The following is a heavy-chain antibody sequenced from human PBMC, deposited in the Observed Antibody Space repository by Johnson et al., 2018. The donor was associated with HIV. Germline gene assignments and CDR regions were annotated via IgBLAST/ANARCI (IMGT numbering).Heavy chain of an antibody. CDR1: GFTFRSYA. Sequence: EMQLVESGGGVVQPGRSLRLSCAASGFTFRSYAMHWVRQAPGKGLEWVSYISSSGSTIYYADSVKGRFTISRDNVKNSLYLQMKSLRAEDTALYYCARGVVPDPFDIWGQGTMVTVSS. CDR2: ISSSGSTI. CDR3: ARGVVPDPFDI. J-gene: IGHJ3*02. D-gene: IGHD2-15*01. V-gene: IGHV3-48*03.